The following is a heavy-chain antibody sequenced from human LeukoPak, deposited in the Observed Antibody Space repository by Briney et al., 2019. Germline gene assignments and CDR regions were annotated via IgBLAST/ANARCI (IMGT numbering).Heavy chain of an antibody. Sequence: ASVKVSCKASGYTFTGYHMHWVRQAPGQGLEWMGRINPNSGGTNYAQKFQGRVTMTRDTSISTAYMELSRPRSDDTAVYYCARGRRVGATGRGDFDIWGQGTMVTVSS. J-gene: IGHJ3*02. CDR3: ARGRRVGATGRGDFDI. CDR1: GYTFTGYH. V-gene: IGHV1-2*06. D-gene: IGHD1-26*01. CDR2: INPNSGGT.